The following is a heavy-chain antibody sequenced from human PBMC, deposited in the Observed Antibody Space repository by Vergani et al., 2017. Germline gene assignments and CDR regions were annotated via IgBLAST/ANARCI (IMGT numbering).Heavy chain of an antibody. V-gene: IGHV1-2*04. D-gene: IGHD1-26*01. J-gene: IGHJ4*02. CDR1: GYTFTCYY. CDR3: ARAVGATGDY. Sequence: QVPLVQSGAEVKKPGASVKVSCKASGYTFTCYYIHWVRQAPGQGLEWMGWINPNSGGTNYAQKFQGWVTMTRDTSISTAYMELSRLRADDTAVYYCARAVGATGDYWGQGTLVTVSS. CDR2: INPNSGGT.